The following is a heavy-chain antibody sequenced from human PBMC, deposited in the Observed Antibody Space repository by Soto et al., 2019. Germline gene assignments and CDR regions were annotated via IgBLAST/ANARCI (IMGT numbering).Heavy chain of an antibody. CDR2: IYYSGST. CDR1: GGSISSYY. Sequence: SETLSLTCTVSGGSISSYYWSWIRQPPGKGLEWIGYIYYSGSTNYNPSLKSRVTISVDTSKNQFSLKLSSLTAADTAVYYCARGYGDYVLDYWGQGTLVTVSS. V-gene: IGHV4-59*08. D-gene: IGHD4-17*01. CDR3: ARGYGDYVLDY. J-gene: IGHJ4*02.